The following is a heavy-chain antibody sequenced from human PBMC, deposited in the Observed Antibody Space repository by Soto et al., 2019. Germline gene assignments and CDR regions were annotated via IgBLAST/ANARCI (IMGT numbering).Heavy chain of an antibody. CDR1: GGSFSGYY. J-gene: IGHJ4*02. V-gene: IGHV4-34*01. CDR2: INHSGST. CDR3: ASYGSGSSFGY. Sequence: QVQLQQWGAGLLKPSETLSLTCAVYGGSFSGYYWSWIRQPPGKGLEWIGEINHSGSTNYNPSLKGRVTISVGTSKNQFSLKVSSVTAADTAVDYWASYGSGSSFGYWGQGTLVTVSS. D-gene: IGHD3-10*01.